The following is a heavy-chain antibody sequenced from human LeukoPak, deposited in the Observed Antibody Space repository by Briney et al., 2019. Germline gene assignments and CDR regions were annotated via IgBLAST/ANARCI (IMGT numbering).Heavy chain of an antibody. V-gene: IGHV3-33*01. CDR2: IWYDGSNK. J-gene: IGHJ4*02. CDR3: ARDLKPHTTTVTTPGL. CDR1: GFTFSSYG. D-gene: IGHD4-17*01. Sequence: SGGSLRLSCAASGFTFSSYGMHWVRQAPGKGLEWVAVIWYDGSNKYYADSVKGRFTISRDNSKNTLYLQMNSLRAEDTAVYYCARDLKPHTTTVTTPGLWGQGTLVTVSS.